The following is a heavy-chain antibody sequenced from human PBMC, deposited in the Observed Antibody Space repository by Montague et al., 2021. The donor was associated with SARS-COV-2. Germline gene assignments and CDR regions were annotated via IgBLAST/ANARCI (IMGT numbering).Heavy chain of an antibody. CDR1: GFNFNNHA. CDR2: ISDSGRTT. D-gene: IGHD3-10*01. Sequence: SLRLSCAGSGFNFNNHAMSWLRQAPGQGLEWVSAISDSGRTTYYANSVKGRFIISRDKSKNTLYLQMNSRGVDDTAKYYCAKGSGSWDIWGQGTTVTVSS. V-gene: IGHV3-23*01. CDR3: AKGSGSWDI. J-gene: IGHJ6*02.